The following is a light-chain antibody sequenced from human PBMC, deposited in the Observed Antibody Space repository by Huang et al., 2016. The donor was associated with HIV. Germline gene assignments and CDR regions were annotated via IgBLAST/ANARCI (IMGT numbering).Light chain of an antibody. CDR1: QSVNSK. J-gene: IGKJ2*01. CDR2: GAS. Sequence: EIVMTQSPATLSLSPGERATLSCRASQSVNSKLAWYQQKPGTAPRLLISGASTRATGVPGRFSGSGSGTEFTLTISILQSEDFAVYYCQQYSKWPPNTFGQGTKLESK. V-gene: IGKV3-15*01. CDR3: QQYSKWPPNT.